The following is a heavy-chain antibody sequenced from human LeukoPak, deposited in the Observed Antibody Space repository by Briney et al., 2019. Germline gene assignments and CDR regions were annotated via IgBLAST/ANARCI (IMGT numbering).Heavy chain of an antibody. CDR1: GYTFTSYG. CDR2: ISAYNGNT. J-gene: IGHJ4*02. D-gene: IGHD2-2*01. CDR3: AVPNKDLPTDY. V-gene: IGHV1-18*01. Sequence: ASVKVSCKASGYTFTSYGISWVRQTPGQGLEWMGWISAYNGNTNYAQKLQGRVTMTADTSTSTAYMELRSLRSDDTAVYYCAVPNKDLPTDYWGQGTLVTVSS.